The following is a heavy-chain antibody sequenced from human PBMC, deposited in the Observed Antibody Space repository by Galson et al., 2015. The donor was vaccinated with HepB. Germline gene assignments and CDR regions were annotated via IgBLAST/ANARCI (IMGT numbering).Heavy chain of an antibody. CDR2: IYYNGGT. CDR3: ARQGYTRSWYYFDY. J-gene: IGHJ4*02. CDR1: GGSISSTSYY. Sequence: SETLSLTCTVSGGSISSTSYYWGWIRQPPGKGLEWIGSIYYNGGTYYNPSLKSRVTISVDTSKNQFSLKLSSVTAADTAVYYCARQGYTRSWYYFDYWGQGTLVTVSS. D-gene: IGHD6-13*01. V-gene: IGHV4-39*01.